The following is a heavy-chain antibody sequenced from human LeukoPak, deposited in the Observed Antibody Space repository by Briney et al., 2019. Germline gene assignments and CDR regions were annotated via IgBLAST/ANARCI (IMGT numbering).Heavy chain of an antibody. J-gene: IGHJ4*02. V-gene: IGHV1-2*02. Sequence: ASVKVSCKASGYTFTGYYMHWVRQAPGQGLEWMGWINPNSGGTNYAQKFQGRVTMTRDTSISTAYMELSRLRSDDTAVYYCARVQYDILTGYSPFGYWGQGTLVTVSS. CDR1: GYTFTGYY. CDR2: INPNSGGT. D-gene: IGHD3-9*01. CDR3: ARVQYDILTGYSPFGY.